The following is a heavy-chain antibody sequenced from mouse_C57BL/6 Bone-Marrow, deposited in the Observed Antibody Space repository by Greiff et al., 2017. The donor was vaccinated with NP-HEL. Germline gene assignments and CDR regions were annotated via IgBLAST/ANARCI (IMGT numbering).Heavy chain of an antibody. CDR1: GYSITSGYY. Sequence: VQLQQSGPGLVKPSQSLSLTCSVTGYSITSGYYWNWIRQFPGNKLEWMGYISYDGSNNYNPSLKNRISITRDTSKNQFFLKLNSVTTEDTATYYCARGTTVVVPYYFDYWGQGTTLTVSS. J-gene: IGHJ2*01. V-gene: IGHV3-6*01. CDR3: ARGTTVVVPYYFDY. D-gene: IGHD1-1*01. CDR2: ISYDGSN.